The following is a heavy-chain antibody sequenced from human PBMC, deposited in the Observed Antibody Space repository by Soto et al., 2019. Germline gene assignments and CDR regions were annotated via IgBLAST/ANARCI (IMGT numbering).Heavy chain of an antibody. V-gene: IGHV1-3*01. CDR1: GDTFTTYS. D-gene: IGHD6-19*01. J-gene: IGHJ5*02. CDR2: INAGNGHA. Sequence: QVQLVQSGAEVKKPGASVKVSCRSSGDTFTTYSIHWVRQAPGQRLEWMGWINAGNGHAKSSQRFEDRLTITRDTSASTVYMELSSLRSEDTAVDYCARGFSSGWYWYDPWCQGTLVTVSS. CDR3: ARGFSSGWYWYDP.